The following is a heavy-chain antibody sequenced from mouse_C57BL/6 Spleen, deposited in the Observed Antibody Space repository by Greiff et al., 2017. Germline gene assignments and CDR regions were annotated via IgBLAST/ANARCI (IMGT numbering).Heavy chain of an antibody. D-gene: IGHD2-5*01. CDR2: IYPGDGGT. V-gene: IGHV1-80*01. Sequence: VQLVESGAELVKPGASVKISCKASGYAFSSYWMNWVKQRPGKGLEWIGQIYPGDGGTNYNGKFKGKATLTADKSSSTAYMQLSSLTSEDAAVYFCARNSKGYAMDYWGQGTSVTVSS. CDR1: GYAFSSYW. J-gene: IGHJ4*01. CDR3: ARNSKGYAMDY.